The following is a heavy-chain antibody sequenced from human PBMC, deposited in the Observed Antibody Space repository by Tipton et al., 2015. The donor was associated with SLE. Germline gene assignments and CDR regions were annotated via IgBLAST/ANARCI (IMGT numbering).Heavy chain of an antibody. D-gene: IGHD6-25*01. CDR2: VFDTGYT. CDR1: GGPIRNSPYY. CDR3: ARQDLGRAATLTVDM. Sequence: GLVKPSETLSLTCHVAGGPIRNSPYYWAWIRQTRGKRLEWIGSVFDTGYTAYNPSLEGRVSLSGDTSNNEFSLKLSSVTAADTAVYFCARQDLGRAATLTVDMWGLGTLVTGSS. J-gene: IGHJ4*02. V-gene: IGHV4-39*01.